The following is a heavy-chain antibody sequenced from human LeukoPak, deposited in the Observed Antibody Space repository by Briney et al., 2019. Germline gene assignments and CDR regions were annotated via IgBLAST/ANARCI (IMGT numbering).Heavy chain of an antibody. D-gene: IGHD2-15*01. V-gene: IGHV3-23*01. J-gene: IGHJ4*02. CDR3: AKDPAGYCSGGRCFYFDY. Sequence: PGGSLRLSCAASGFTFSNYGMNWVRQAPGKGLEWVSRISGTGGTTFYADSVKGRFTISRDNSKNTLYLQINSLTAEDTAVYYCAKDPAGYCSGGRCFYFDYWGQGTLVTVSS. CDR2: ISGTGGTT. CDR1: GFTFSNYG.